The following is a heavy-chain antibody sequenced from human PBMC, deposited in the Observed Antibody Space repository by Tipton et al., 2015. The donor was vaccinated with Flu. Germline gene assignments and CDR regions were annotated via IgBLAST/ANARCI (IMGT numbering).Heavy chain of an antibody. Sequence: SLRLSCAASGFTFSRYGMSWVRQAPGKGLEWISAFSASGGATYFADSVKGRFTISRDNAKNSLYLQMNSLRAEDTALYYCARARWLQLRSAFNIWGQGTMVTVSS. CDR1: GFTFSRYG. J-gene: IGHJ3*02. V-gene: IGHV3-23*01. CDR2: FSASGGAT. D-gene: IGHD5-24*01. CDR3: ARARWLQLRSAFNI.